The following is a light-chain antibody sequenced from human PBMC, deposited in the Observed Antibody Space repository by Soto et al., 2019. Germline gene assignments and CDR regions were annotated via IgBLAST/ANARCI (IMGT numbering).Light chain of an antibody. CDR2: KAS. CDR3: QQYNSYRA. J-gene: IGKJ1*01. Sequence: DLQITQSPSTLSSSVLERFTITCRASQSISTWLAWHQQKPGKAPKLLISKASSLESGVPSRFSGSGSGTEFTLTISSLQPDDSATYYCQQYNSYRAFGQGTKVDIK. CDR1: QSISTW. V-gene: IGKV1-5*03.